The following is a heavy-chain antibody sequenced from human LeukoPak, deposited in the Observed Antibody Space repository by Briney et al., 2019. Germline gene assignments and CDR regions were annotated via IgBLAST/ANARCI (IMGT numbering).Heavy chain of an antibody. CDR1: GYTFTGYY. CDR2: INPNSGGT. V-gene: IGHV1-2*02. Sequence: ASVKVSCKASGYTFTGYYMHWVRQAPGQGLEWMGWINPNSGGTNYAQKFQGRVTMTRDTSISTAYMELSRLRSDDTAVYYCARGVHYDSSGDWFDPWGQGTLVTVSS. CDR3: ARGVHYDSSGDWFDP. D-gene: IGHD3-22*01. J-gene: IGHJ5*02.